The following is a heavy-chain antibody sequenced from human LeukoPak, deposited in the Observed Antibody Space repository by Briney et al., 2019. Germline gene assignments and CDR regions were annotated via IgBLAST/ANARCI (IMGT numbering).Heavy chain of an antibody. D-gene: IGHD2-2*01. CDR2: ISSSSSYI. CDR1: GFTFSSYS. Sequence: GGPLRLSCAASGFTFSSYSMNWVRQAPGKGLEWVSSISSSSSYIYYADSVKGRFTISRDNSKNTLYLQMNSLRAEDTAVYYCAKRYQRYYYMDVWGKGTTVTVSS. V-gene: IGHV3-21*04. J-gene: IGHJ6*03. CDR3: AKRYQRYYYMDV.